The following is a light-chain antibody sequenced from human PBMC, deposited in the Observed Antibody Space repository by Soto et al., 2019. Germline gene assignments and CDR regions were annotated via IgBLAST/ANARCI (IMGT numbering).Light chain of an antibody. CDR2: GVS. Sequence: RIRLYLSSLSASVKDIVTIICLASHYMGHYLGWYQQKPGKPPKRLIYGVSYLASGIPSRFSGSASGTDFTLTINSLQPDDFATYFCLQHYDYSSTFGQGTKVDIK. CDR1: HYMGHY. V-gene: IGKV1-6*01. CDR3: LQHYDYSST. J-gene: IGKJ1*01.